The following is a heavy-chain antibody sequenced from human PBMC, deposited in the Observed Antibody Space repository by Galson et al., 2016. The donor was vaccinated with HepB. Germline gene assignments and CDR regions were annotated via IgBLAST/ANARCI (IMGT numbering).Heavy chain of an antibody. CDR1: GGSFNAYY. CDR2: INHSGDT. D-gene: IGHD2-15*01. CDR3: AGVVVAATNWFDP. V-gene: IGHV4-34*01. Sequence: ETLSLTCGVDGGSFNAYYWSWIRQPPGKGLEWIVEINHSGDTKYNPSLKSRVTLSVDTSKNQFSLELTSMTAADTAVYYCAGVVVAATNWFDPWGQGTLVTVSS. J-gene: IGHJ5*02.